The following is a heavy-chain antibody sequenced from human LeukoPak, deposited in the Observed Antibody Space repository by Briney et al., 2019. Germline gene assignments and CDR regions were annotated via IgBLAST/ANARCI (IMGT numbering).Heavy chain of an antibody. Sequence: SETLSLTCTVSGGSISSSSYYWGWIRQPPGKGLEWIGSIYYSGSTYYNPSLKSRVTISVDTSKNQFSLKLSSVTAADTAVYYCARDTYYYDRHFIDYWGQGTLVTVSS. CDR3: ARDTYYYDRHFIDY. D-gene: IGHD3-22*01. V-gene: IGHV4-39*07. CDR1: GGSISSSSYY. J-gene: IGHJ4*02. CDR2: IYYSGST.